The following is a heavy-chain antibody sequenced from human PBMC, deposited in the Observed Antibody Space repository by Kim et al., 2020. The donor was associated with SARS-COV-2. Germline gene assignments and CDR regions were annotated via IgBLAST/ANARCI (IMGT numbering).Heavy chain of an antibody. J-gene: IGHJ4*02. CDR1: GFIFSSYS. V-gene: IGHV3-21*01. CDR2: ISSSSSYI. D-gene: IGHD5-12*01. Sequence: GGSLRLSCAASGFIFSSYSMNWVRQAPGKGLEWVSSISSSSSYIFYADSVEGRFTISRDNAKNSLYLEMNSLRGEDTAVYYCARDLLGGYDSPPGYWGQGTLVTVSP. CDR3: ARDLLGGYDSPPGY.